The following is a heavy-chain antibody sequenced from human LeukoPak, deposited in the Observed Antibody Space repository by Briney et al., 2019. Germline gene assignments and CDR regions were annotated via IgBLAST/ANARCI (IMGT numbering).Heavy chain of an antibody. CDR3: ASQPISGWYIEEWFDP. D-gene: IGHD6-19*01. CDR2: IYYSGST. V-gene: IGHV4-59*08. Sequence: PSETLSLTCTVSGGSISSYYWSWIRQPPGKGLEWIGYIYYSGSTNYNPSPKSRVTISVDTSKNQFSLKLSSVTAADTAVYYCASQPISGWYIEEWFDPWGQGTLVTVSS. CDR1: GGSISSYY. J-gene: IGHJ5*02.